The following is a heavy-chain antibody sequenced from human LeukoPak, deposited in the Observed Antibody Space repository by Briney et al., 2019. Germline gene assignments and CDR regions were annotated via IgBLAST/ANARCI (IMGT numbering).Heavy chain of an antibody. Sequence: ASVKVSCRASGFTFTSSAVQWVRQARGQRLEWIGWIVVGSGNTNYAQKFQERVTFTRDMSTSTAYMELSSLRSEDTAVYYCAAFGSSGWWAFNYFDYWGQGTLVTVSS. CDR3: AAFGSSGWWAFNYFDY. CDR1: GFTFTSSA. J-gene: IGHJ4*02. CDR2: IVVGSGNT. D-gene: IGHD6-19*01. V-gene: IGHV1-58*01.